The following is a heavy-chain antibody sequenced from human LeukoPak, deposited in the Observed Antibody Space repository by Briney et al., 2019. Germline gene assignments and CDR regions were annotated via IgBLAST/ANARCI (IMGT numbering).Heavy chain of an antibody. CDR1: GFTFDDYA. J-gene: IGHJ2*01. CDR3: AKDKGPGIANYWYFDL. V-gene: IGHV3-9*01. CDR2: ISWNSGSI. Sequence: GGSLRLSCAASGFTFDDYAMHWVPQAPGKGLEWVSGISWNSGSIGYADSVKGRFTISRVNAKNSLYLQMNSLRAEDTALYYCAKDKGPGIANYWYFDLWGRGTLVTVSS.